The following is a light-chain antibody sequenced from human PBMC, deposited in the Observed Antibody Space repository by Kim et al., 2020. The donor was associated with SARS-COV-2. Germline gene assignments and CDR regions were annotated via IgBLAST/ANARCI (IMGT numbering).Light chain of an antibody. CDR1: SSNIGNNY. V-gene: IGLV1-51*01. Sequence: QKVTISCSGGSSNIGNNYVSWYQQLPGTAPKLLIYDNNKRPSGIPDRFSGSKSGTSATLGITGLQTGDEADYYCGTWDSSLSAAVFGGGTQLTVL. J-gene: IGLJ7*01. CDR2: DNN. CDR3: GTWDSSLSAAV.